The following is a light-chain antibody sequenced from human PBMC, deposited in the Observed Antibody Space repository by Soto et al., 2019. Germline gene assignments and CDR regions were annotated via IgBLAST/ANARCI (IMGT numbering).Light chain of an antibody. V-gene: IGKV3-20*01. Sequence: EIVLTQSPGTLSVSPGERATLSCRASQTISSNNLAWYQQKPGQAPSLLIYGTSSRATCIPDRFSGSGSGTDFTLTIIRLEPEDSAIYYCQQYGSWTFGQGTKVEIK. J-gene: IGKJ1*01. CDR1: QTISSNN. CDR3: QQYGSWT. CDR2: GTS.